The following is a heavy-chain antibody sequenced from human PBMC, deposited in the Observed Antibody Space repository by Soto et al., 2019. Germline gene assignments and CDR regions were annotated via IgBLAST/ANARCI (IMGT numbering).Heavy chain of an antibody. V-gene: IGHV4-30-2*01. CDR1: GGSISSGGYS. J-gene: IGHJ6*02. Sequence: SETLSLTCAVSGGSISSGGYSWSWIRQPPGKGLEWIGYIYHSGSTYYNPSLKSRVTISVDRSKNQFSLKLSSVTAADTAVYYCAREKRRVLVGKCYGDGMDVWGQGTTVTVSS. D-gene: IGHD2-15*01. CDR2: IYHSGST. CDR3: AREKRRVLVGKCYGDGMDV.